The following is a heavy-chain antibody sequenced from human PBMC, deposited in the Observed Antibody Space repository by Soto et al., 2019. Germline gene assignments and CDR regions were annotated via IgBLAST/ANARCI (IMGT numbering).Heavy chain of an antibody. CDR3: ARQPVDIVATIEYYYYGMDV. J-gene: IGHJ6*02. Sequence: GESLKISCKDSGDKFTNYWIAWVRQMPGKGLEWMGIIYPGDSDTRYSPSFQGQVTISADKSISTAYLQWSSLKASDTAMYYCARQPVDIVATIEYYYYGMDVWGQGTTVTVSS. CDR1: GDKFTNYW. V-gene: IGHV5-51*01. CDR2: IYPGDSDT. D-gene: IGHD5-12*01.